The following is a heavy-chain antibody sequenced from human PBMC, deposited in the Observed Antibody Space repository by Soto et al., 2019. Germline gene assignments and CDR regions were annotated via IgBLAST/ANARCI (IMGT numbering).Heavy chain of an antibody. D-gene: IGHD3-10*01. CDR1: GYSFTSYW. J-gene: IGHJ4*02. CDR2: IYPGDSDT. Sequence: PGESLKISCKCSGYSFTSYWIGWVRQMPGKGLEWMGIIYPGDSDTRYSPSFQGQVTISADKSISTAYLQWSSLKASDTAMYYCARLMVRGVIPYYFDYWGQGTLVTVSS. V-gene: IGHV5-51*01. CDR3: ARLMVRGVIPYYFDY.